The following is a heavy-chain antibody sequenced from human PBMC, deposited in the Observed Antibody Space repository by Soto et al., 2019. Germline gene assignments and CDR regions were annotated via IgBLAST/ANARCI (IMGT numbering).Heavy chain of an antibody. CDR3: SRVEWELPGFDY. D-gene: IGHD1-26*01. V-gene: IGHV3-49*04. Sequence: GGSLRLSCTASGFTFRDHAMSWVRQAPGKGLEWVGFIRSKAYGGTTEYAASVKGRFTISRDDSKSIAYLQMNSLKTEDTAVYHCSRVEWELPGFDYWGQGSLVTVSS. CDR1: GFTFRDHA. J-gene: IGHJ4*02. CDR2: IRSKAYGGTT.